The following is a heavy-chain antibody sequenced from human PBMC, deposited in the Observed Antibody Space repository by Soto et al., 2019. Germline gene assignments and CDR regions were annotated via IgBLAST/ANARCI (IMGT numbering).Heavy chain of an antibody. CDR2: IWYDGSNK. V-gene: IGHV3-33*01. CDR1: GFTFSSYG. J-gene: IGHJ4*02. CDR3: ARDQSAGGGGWSGYGNFDY. Sequence: GGSLRLSCAASGFTFSSYGMHWVRQAPGKGLEWVAVIWYDGSNKYYADSVKGRFTISRDNSKNTLYLQMNSLRAEDTAVYYCARDQSAGGGGWSGYGNFDYWGQGTLVTVSS. D-gene: IGHD3-3*01.